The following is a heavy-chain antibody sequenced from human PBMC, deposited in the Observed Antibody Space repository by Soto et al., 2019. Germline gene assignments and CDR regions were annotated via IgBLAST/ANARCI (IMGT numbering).Heavy chain of an antibody. V-gene: IGHV2-5*02. D-gene: IGHD4-17*01. J-gene: IGHJ4*02. CDR3: VRRMTTVTTTCFDY. Sequence: GSGPTLVNPTQTLTLTCTFSGFSLSTSGVGVGWIRQPPGKALEWLALIYWDDDKRYSPSLKSRLTITKDTSKNQVVLTMTNMDPVDTATYYCVRRMTTVTTTCFDYWGQGTLVTVSS. CDR1: GFSLSTSGVG. CDR2: IYWDDDK.